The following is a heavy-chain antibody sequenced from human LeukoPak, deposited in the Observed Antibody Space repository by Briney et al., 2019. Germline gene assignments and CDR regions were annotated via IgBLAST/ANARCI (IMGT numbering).Heavy chain of an antibody. D-gene: IGHD2-2*01. J-gene: IGHJ3*02. CDR1: GGSFSGFR. CDR2: INHSGGT. CDR3: ALELVVPAALERLNAFGI. Sequence: SETLSLTCAVYGGSFSGFRWHWIRQPPGKGPEWIGEINHSGGTTYNPSLKSRVTISVDTSKIQFSLNLTSVTAADTAVYYCALELVVPAALERLNAFGIWGHGTMVTVSS. V-gene: IGHV4-34*01.